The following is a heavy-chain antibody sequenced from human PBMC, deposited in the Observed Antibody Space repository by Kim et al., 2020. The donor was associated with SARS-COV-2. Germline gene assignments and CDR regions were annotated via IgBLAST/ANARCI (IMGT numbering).Heavy chain of an antibody. CDR1: GFTFSSFA. V-gene: IGHV3-23*01. J-gene: IGHJ4*02. CDR2: ISGGGGST. Sequence: GGSLRLSCAASGFTFSSFAMNWVRQTPGKVLEWVSAISGGGGSTNYADSVKGRFTISRDNSKNTLYLQMNSLTADDTAVYYCAKGNKLVGAYLAFGAFDYWGQGTLVTVSS. CDR3: AKGNKLVGAYLAFGAFDY. D-gene: IGHD1-26*01.